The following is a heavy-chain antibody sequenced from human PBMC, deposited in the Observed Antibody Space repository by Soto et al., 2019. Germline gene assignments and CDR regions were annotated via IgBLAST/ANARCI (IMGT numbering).Heavy chain of an antibody. Sequence: GGSVRLSCAASGFTFSNAWMNWVRQAPGKGLEWVGRIKGKTDGGTTDYAAPVKGRFTISRDDSKNTLYLQMNSLKTEDTAVYYCTTEPAGGQNYYYYYGMDVWGQGTTVTVSS. V-gene: IGHV3-15*07. D-gene: IGHD2-8*02. CDR3: TTEPAGGQNYYYYYGMDV. J-gene: IGHJ6*02. CDR1: GFTFSNAW. CDR2: IKGKTDGGTT.